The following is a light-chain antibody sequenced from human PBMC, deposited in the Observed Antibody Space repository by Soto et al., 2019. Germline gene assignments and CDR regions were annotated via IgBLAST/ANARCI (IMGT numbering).Light chain of an antibody. J-gene: IGKJ1*01. CDR3: QQYNRFTWT. CDR2: QAS. Sequence: DIQMTQSPSTLSASVGDRVTITCRASQSISSWLAWYQQKPGKAPKLLIYQASSLETGVPSRFSGSGSGTEFTLTISSRQPDDFATDVCQQYNRFTWTFGQGTKVEIK. CDR1: QSISSW. V-gene: IGKV1-5*03.